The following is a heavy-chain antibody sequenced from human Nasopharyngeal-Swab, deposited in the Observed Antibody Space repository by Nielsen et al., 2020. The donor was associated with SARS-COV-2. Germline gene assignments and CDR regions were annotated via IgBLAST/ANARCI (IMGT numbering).Heavy chain of an antibody. Sequence: GESLKISCKGSGYSFNNYWIAWVRQMPGKALEWLGTIYPTDSDTRYSPSFRGPVTISVDKSITTAYLQWSSLKASDTAMYYCARLRDGYSNTGFDYSGPGTVVIVSS. V-gene: IGHV5-51*01. CDR3: ARLRDGYSNTGFDY. CDR2: IYPTDSDT. J-gene: IGHJ4*02. D-gene: IGHD5-24*01. CDR1: GYSFNNYW.